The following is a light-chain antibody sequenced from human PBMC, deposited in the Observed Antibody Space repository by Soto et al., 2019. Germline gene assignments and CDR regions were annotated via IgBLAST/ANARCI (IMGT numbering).Light chain of an antibody. CDR2: AAS. CDR3: LQDYNYPRT. J-gene: IGKJ1*01. Sequence: AIRMTQSPSSLSASTGDRVTITCRASQGISSYLGWYQQKPGRAPKLLIYAASNLQSGVPSRFSGSGSGTDFTLTISSLQPEDFAIYYCLQDYNYPRTFGQGTKVDIK. CDR1: QGISSY. V-gene: IGKV1-6*01.